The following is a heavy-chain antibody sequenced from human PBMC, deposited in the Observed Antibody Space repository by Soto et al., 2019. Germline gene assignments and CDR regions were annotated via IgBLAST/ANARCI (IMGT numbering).Heavy chain of an antibody. CDR1: GYTLTELS. CDR2: FDPEDGET. CDR3: ATVQVLRELYYFDY. D-gene: IGHD3-10*01. J-gene: IGHJ4*02. Sequence: AASVKVSCKVSGYTLTELSMHWVRQAPGKGLEWMGGFDPEDGETIYAQKFQGRVTMTEDTSTDTAYMELSSLRSEDTAVYYCATVQVLRELYYFDYWGQGTLVTVSS. V-gene: IGHV1-24*01.